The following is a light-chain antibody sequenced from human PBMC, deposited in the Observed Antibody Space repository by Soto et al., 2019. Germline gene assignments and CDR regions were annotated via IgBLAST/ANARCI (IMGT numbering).Light chain of an antibody. CDR1: QSINNW. CDR2: KAS. Sequence: DIQMTQSPPALSASLGDRFTITCLASQSINNWLAWYQQKPGKAPKLLIYKASSLESGVPLRFSGSGSGTEFTLSISSLQPDDFATYYCQHYNSYSEAFGQGTKVDI. CDR3: QHYNSYSEA. J-gene: IGKJ1*01. V-gene: IGKV1-5*03.